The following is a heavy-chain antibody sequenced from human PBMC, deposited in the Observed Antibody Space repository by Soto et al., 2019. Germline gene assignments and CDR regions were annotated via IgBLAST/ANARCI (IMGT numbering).Heavy chain of an antibody. V-gene: IGHV1-18*04. Sequence: QVQLVQSGAEVKKPGASVKVSCKASGYTFTSYGISWVRQAPGQGLEWMGWISAYNGNTNYAQKFQGRVTITADESTSTAYMELSSLRSEDTAVYYCARGSPAWRGYTAMVTWGQGTLVTVSS. CDR2: ISAYNGNT. D-gene: IGHD5-18*01. CDR3: ARGSPAWRGYTAMVT. CDR1: GYTFTSYG. J-gene: IGHJ5*02.